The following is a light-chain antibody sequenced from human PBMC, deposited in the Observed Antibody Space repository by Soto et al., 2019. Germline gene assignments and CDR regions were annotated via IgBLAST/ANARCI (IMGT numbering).Light chain of an antibody. J-gene: IGKJ4*01. CDR2: KAS. CDR3: QQYKNWLALT. V-gene: IGKV1-5*03. CDR1: HSISSW. Sequence: DIQMTQSPSTLSASVGDRVTITCRASHSISSWLAWYQQKPGKAPKLLIYKASSLESGVPSRFSGSGSGTEFTLTISSLQSEDSAVYYCQQYKNWLALTFGGGTKVDI.